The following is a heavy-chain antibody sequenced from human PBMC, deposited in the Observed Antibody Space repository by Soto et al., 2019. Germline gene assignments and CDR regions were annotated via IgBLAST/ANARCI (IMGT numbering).Heavy chain of an antibody. CDR3: ARDRDSMMRGVYQH. CDR1: GFSFSDYY. CDR2: LSTSSSYT. V-gene: IGHV3-11*05. D-gene: IGHD3-10*01. Sequence: QVQLVESGGGVVKPGGSLRLSCVASGFSFSDYYLHWIRQAPGKGLEWVSYLSTSSSYTNYADSVKGRFTISRDNARNSLYLQMSSLLSDDTAVYYCARDRDSMMRGVYQHWGQGTLVIVS. J-gene: IGHJ1*01.